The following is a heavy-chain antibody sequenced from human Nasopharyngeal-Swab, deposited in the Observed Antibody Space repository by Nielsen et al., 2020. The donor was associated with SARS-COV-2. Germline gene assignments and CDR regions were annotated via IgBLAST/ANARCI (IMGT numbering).Heavy chain of an antibody. Sequence: GSLRLSCTVSGGSISSYYWSWIRQPPGKGLEWIGYIYYSGSTNYNPSLKSRVTISVDTSKNQFSLKLSSVTAADTAVYYCARGLFDYWGQGTLVTVSS. CDR3: ARGLFDY. CDR1: GGSISSYY. V-gene: IGHV4-59*01. J-gene: IGHJ4*02. CDR2: IYYSGST.